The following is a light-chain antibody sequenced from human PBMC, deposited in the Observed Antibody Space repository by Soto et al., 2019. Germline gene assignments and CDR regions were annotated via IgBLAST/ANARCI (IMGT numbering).Light chain of an antibody. V-gene: IGLV2-8*01. CDR1: SSNVGGYNY. Sequence: QSVLTQPPSVSAAPGQKVSISCSGSSSNVGGYNYVSWYQQHPGKAPKLIIYEVSTRPSGVPDRFSASKSGNTASLTVSGLQAEDEADYYCSSYAGSNSYVFGTGTKVTVL. CDR3: SSYAGSNSYV. J-gene: IGLJ1*01. CDR2: EVS.